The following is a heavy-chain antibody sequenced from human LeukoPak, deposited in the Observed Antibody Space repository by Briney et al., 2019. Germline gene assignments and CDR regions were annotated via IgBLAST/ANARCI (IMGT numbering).Heavy chain of an antibody. Sequence: VESLKISCKASGYNFTRYWIAWLRQMPGKGLEWMGIIYPGDSDTRYSPSFLGQVTISADKSISTAYLQWSSLKASDTAMYYCARPRSAYDSPFDYWGQGTLVTVSS. V-gene: IGHV5-51*01. CDR2: IYPGDSDT. CDR1: GYNFTRYW. CDR3: ARPRSAYDSPFDY. J-gene: IGHJ4*02. D-gene: IGHD5-12*01.